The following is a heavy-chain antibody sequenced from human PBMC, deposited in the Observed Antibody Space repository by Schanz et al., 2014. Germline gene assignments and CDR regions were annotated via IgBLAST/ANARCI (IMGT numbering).Heavy chain of an antibody. D-gene: IGHD3-10*01. CDR3: ARPSGSYFWAFDI. CDR2: IYPDGST. Sequence: DVQVVESGGDLVQPGGSLRLSCAASGFTVDSNYMSWVRQAPGKGLEWVSIIYPDGSTNYGDSMKGWFTVSREEWKNILYRQMNSLICEDSAVYYCARPSGSYFWAFDIWGQGTRVTVSS. CDR1: GFTVDSNY. V-gene: IGHV3-66*01. J-gene: IGHJ3*02.